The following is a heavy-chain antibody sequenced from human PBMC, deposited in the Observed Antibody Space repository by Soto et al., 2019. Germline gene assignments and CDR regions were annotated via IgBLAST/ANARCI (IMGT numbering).Heavy chain of an antibody. CDR1: GGTFSSYA. D-gene: IGHD2-8*01. J-gene: IGHJ3*02. CDR2: IIPIFGTA. Sequence: VASVKVSCKASGGTFSSYAISWVRQAPGQGLEWMGGIIPIFGTANYAQKFQGRVTITADESTSTAYMELSSLRSEDTAVYYCARDLLGYCTNGVCYTPDAFDIWGQGTMVTVS. V-gene: IGHV1-69*13. CDR3: ARDLLGYCTNGVCYTPDAFDI.